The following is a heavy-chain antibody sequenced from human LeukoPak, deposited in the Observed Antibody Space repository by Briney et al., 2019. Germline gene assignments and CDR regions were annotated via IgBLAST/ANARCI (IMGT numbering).Heavy chain of an antibody. CDR3: ARDRPVPYSSGWYDY. CDR2: LNAGNGNT. CDR1: GYTFTSYA. D-gene: IGHD6-19*01. J-gene: IGHJ4*02. V-gene: IGHV1-3*01. Sequence: ASVKVSCKASGYTFTSYAMHWVRQAPGQRLEWMGWLNAGNGNTKYSQKFPGRVTITRDTSASTAYMELSSLRSEDTAVYYCARDRPVPYSSGWYDYWGQGTLVTVSS.